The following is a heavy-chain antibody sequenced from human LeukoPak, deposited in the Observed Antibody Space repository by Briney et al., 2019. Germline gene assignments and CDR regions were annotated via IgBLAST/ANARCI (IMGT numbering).Heavy chain of an antibody. J-gene: IGHJ4*02. Sequence: SQTLSLTCAISGDSVSSNSAAWNWIRQSPSRGLEWLGRTYYRSKWYNDYAVSVKSRITINPDTSKNQFSLQLNSVTPEDTAVYYCAGGIPGYFGTSGYYYEYWGQGILVTVSS. CDR3: AGGIPGYFGTSGYYYEY. CDR1: GDSVSSNSAA. V-gene: IGHV6-1*01. D-gene: IGHD3-22*01. CDR2: TYYRSKWYN.